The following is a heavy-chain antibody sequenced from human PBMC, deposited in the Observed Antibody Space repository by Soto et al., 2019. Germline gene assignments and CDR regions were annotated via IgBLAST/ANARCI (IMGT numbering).Heavy chain of an antibody. CDR2: IKSKTDGGTT. J-gene: IGHJ4*02. D-gene: IGHD3-10*01. V-gene: IGHV3-15*01. Sequence: GESLKISCAASGFTFSNAWMSWVRQAPGKGLEWVGRIKSKTDGGTTDYAAPVKGRFTISRDDSKNTLYLQMNSLKTEDTAVYYCPTLSPPSSMVRGVIDYWGQGTLVTVSS. CDR3: PTLSPPSSMVRGVIDY. CDR1: GFTFSNAW.